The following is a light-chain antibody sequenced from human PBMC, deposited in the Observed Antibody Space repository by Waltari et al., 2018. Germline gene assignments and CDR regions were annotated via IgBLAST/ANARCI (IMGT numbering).Light chain of an antibody. CDR1: QDISNW. V-gene: IGKV1-12*01. CDR3: QQAHSFPQT. J-gene: IGKJ2*01. Sequence: DIQMTQSPSSVSAFVGDRVTITCRASQDISNWLAWYQQKPGKAPKLLIYSASNLQSGVPSMFSGSGSGTDFTLTINDLQPEDIATYYCQQAHSFPQTFGQGTKLEIK. CDR2: SAS.